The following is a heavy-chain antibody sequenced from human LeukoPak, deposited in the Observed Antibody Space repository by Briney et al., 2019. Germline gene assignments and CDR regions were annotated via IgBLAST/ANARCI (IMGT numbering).Heavy chain of an antibody. J-gene: IGHJ4*02. CDR2: IYYSGST. Sequence: SETLSLTCTVSGGSISSYYWSWIRQPPGKGLEWIGYIYYSGSTNYNPSLKSRVTISVDTSKNQFSLKLSSVTAADTAAYYCARHADGYNVDYWGQGTLVTVSS. CDR1: GGSISSYY. D-gene: IGHD5-24*01. CDR3: ARHADGYNVDY. V-gene: IGHV4-59*08.